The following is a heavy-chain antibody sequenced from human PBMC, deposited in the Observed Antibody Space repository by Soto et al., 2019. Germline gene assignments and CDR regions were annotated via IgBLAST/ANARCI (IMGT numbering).Heavy chain of an antibody. CDR1: GGTFSSYT. V-gene: IGHV1-69*02. CDR3: ASTPYSSSYYYYYYYMDV. J-gene: IGHJ6*03. D-gene: IGHD6-6*01. CDR2: IIPILGIA. Sequence: GASVKVSCKASGGTFSSYTISWVRQAPGQGLEWMGRIIPILGIANYAQKFQGRVTITADKSTSTAYMELSSLRSEDTAVYYCASTPYSSSYYYYYYYMDVWGKGTTVTVSS.